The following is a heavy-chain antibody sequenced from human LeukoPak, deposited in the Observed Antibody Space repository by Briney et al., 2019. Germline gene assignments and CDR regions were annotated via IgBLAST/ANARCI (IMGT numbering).Heavy chain of an antibody. Sequence: GASVKVSCKASGGTFSSYAISWVRQAPGQGLEWMGRIIPILGITNYAQKFQGRVTITADKSTSTAYMELSSLRSEDTAGYYCARDDGSSENYWGQGTLVTVSS. V-gene: IGHV1-69*04. J-gene: IGHJ4*02. CDR2: IIPILGIT. D-gene: IGHD2-2*01. CDR1: GGTFSSYA. CDR3: ARDDGSSENY.